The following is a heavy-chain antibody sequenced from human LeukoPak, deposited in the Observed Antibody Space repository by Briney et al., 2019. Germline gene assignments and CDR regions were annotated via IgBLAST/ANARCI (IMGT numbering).Heavy chain of an antibody. V-gene: IGHV1-46*01. CDR3: ARGAKTYYYGWGSYFFGY. CDR2: INPSGGST. J-gene: IGHJ4*02. CDR1: GYTFTSYY. D-gene: IGHD3-10*01. Sequence: ASVKVSCKASGYTFTSYYMHWVRQAPGQGLEWMGIINPSGGSTSYAKKFQGRVTMTRDTSTSTVYMELSSLRSEDTAVYYCARGAKTYYYGWGSYFFGYWGQGTLVTVSS.